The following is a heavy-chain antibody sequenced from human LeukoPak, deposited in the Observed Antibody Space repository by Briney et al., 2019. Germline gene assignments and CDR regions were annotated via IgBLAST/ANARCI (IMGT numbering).Heavy chain of an antibody. Sequence: QPGGSLRLSCAASGFTFSDYWMDWVRQAPGKGLVRVSRIKSDGSRITYADSVRGRFTISRDNAKNTLYLQMNSLRAEDAAVYYCAFLPPGHWGQGTLVTVSS. D-gene: IGHD3-3*01. CDR1: GFTFSDYW. CDR2: IKSDGSRI. V-gene: IGHV3-74*01. J-gene: IGHJ1*01. CDR3: AFLPPGH.